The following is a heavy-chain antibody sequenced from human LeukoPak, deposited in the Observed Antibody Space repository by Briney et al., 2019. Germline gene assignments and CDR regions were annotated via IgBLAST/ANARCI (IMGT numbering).Heavy chain of an antibody. J-gene: IGHJ4*02. CDR2: ISSSSSYI. CDR3: ARDSDGDSNFDY. D-gene: IGHD4-17*01. Sequence: GGSLRLSCAASGFTFSSYSMNWVRQAPGKGLEWVSSISSSSSYIYYADSVKGRFTISRDNAKSSLYLQMNSLGAEDTAVYYCARDSDGDSNFDYWGQGTLVTVSS. V-gene: IGHV3-21*01. CDR1: GFTFSSYS.